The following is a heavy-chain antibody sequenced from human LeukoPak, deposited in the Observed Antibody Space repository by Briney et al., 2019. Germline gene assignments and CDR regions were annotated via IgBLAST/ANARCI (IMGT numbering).Heavy chain of an antibody. CDR2: IKTKGEGGTV. J-gene: IGHJ4*02. CDR3: TTLGAFDY. V-gene: IGHV3-15*01. CDR1: GFTFSNAW. Sequence: AGGSPRLSCATSGFTFSNAWMTWVRQAQGKGLEWVGRIKTKGEGGTVDYAAPVKGRFTISRDDSKNTLYLHMNTLKTEDTAIYYCTTLGAFDYWGQGTLVTVSS. D-gene: IGHD3-16*01.